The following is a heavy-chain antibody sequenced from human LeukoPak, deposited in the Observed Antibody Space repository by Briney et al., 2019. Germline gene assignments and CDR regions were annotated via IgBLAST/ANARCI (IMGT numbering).Heavy chain of an antibody. Sequence: PGGSLRLSCAASGFTFSSYGMDWVRQAPGKGLEWVASIWYDGSNKYYADSVKGRFTISRDNSKNTLYLQMNSLRAEDTAVYYCARATGGYSSSSPSDYWGQGTLVTVSS. J-gene: IGHJ4*02. CDR3: ARATGGYSSSSPSDY. CDR1: GFTFSSYG. CDR2: IWYDGSNK. D-gene: IGHD6-6*01. V-gene: IGHV3-33*01.